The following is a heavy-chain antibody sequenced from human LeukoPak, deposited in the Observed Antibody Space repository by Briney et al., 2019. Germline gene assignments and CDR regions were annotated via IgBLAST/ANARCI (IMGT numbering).Heavy chain of an antibody. V-gene: IGHV3-23*01. Sequence: PGESLRLSCAASGFIFSSYWMSWVRQAPGKGLEWVSAISGSGGSTYYADSVKGRFTISRDNSKNTLYLQMNSLRAEDTAVYYCAKDHRSSTSCYEGGDYWGQGTLVTVSS. CDR3: AKDHRSSTSCYEGGDY. D-gene: IGHD2-2*01. CDR2: ISGSGGST. CDR1: GFIFSSYW. J-gene: IGHJ4*02.